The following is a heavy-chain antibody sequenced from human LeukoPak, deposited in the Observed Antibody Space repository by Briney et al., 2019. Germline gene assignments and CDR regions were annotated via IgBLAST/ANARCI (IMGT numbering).Heavy chain of an antibody. Sequence: GGYLRLSCAASGFTFSSYSMNWVRQAPGKGLEWVSSISSSSSYIYYADSVKGRFTISRDNAKNSLYLQMNSLRAEDTAVYYCARGYFDGLGYFDYWGQGTLVTVSS. CDR1: GFTFSSYS. J-gene: IGHJ4*02. CDR2: ISSSSSYI. V-gene: IGHV3-21*01. D-gene: IGHD3-9*01. CDR3: ARGYFDGLGYFDY.